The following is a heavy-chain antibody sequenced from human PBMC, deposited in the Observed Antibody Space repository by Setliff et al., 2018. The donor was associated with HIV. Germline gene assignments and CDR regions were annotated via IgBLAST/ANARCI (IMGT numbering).Heavy chain of an antibody. J-gene: IGHJ4*02. Sequence: PGGSLRLSCAASRFTFSSYAMSWVRQAPGKGLEWVSAISGSGGSTYYADSVKGRFTISRDNAKNSLYLQMNSLRVEDTAVYYCVRDHLWAFDYWGQGTLVTVSS. CDR2: ISGSGGST. D-gene: IGHD1-26*01. CDR3: VRDHLWAFDY. V-gene: IGHV3-23*01. CDR1: RFTFSSYA.